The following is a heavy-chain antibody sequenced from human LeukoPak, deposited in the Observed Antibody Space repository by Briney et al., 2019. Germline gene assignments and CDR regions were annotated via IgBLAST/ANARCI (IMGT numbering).Heavy chain of an antibody. V-gene: IGHV3-7*01. J-gene: IGHJ4*02. CDR1: GFTFSSYW. Sequence: GGSLRLSCAASGFTFSSYWMSWVRQAPGKGLEWVANIKQDGSEKYYVDSVKGRFTISRDNAKNSLYLQMNSLRAEDTAVYYCTTDDLMDIVATTFDYWGQGTLVTVSS. CDR3: TTDDLMDIVATTFDY. D-gene: IGHD5-12*01. CDR2: IKQDGSEK.